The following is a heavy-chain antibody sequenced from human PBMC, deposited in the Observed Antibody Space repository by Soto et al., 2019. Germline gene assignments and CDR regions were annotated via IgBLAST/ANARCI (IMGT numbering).Heavy chain of an antibody. CDR1: GFTVSSNY. Sequence: EVQLVESGGGLVQPGGSLRLSCAASGFTVSSNYMSWVRQATGKGLEWVSVIYSGGSTYYADSVKGRFTISRDNSKNTLYLQMNSLRAEDTAVYYCARHIWFGESWFDPWGQGTLVTVSS. J-gene: IGHJ5*02. CDR3: ARHIWFGESWFDP. CDR2: IYSGGST. D-gene: IGHD3-10*01. V-gene: IGHV3-66*04.